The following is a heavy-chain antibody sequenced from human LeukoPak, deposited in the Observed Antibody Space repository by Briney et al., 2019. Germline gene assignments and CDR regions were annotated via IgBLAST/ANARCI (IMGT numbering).Heavy chain of an antibody. CDR1: GFTVSSNY. D-gene: IGHD3-10*01. CDR2: IYSGGST. Sequence: GGSLRLSCAASGFTVSSNYMGWVRQAPGKGLEWVSVIYSGGSTYYADSVKGRFTISRDNSKNTLYLQMNSLRAEDTAVYYCARDAFGDNAFDIWGQGTMVTVSS. J-gene: IGHJ3*02. V-gene: IGHV3-66*01. CDR3: ARDAFGDNAFDI.